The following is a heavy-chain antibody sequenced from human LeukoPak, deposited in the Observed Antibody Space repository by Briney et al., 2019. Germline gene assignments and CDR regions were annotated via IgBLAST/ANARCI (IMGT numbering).Heavy chain of an antibody. CDR1: GGSFSGYY. CDR2: INHSGST. V-gene: IGHV4-34*01. Sequence: PSETLSLTCAVYGGSFSGYYWSWIRQPPGKGLEWIGEINHSGSTNYNPSLKSRVTISVDTSKNQFSLKLSSVTAADTAVYYCARGPTLRNWNYVRSLVHYYYGMDVWGQGTTVTVSS. D-gene: IGHD1-7*01. CDR3: ARGPTLRNWNYVRSLVHYYYGMDV. J-gene: IGHJ6*02.